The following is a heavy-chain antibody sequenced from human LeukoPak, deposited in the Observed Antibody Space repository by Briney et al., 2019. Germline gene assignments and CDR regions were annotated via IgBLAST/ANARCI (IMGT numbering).Heavy chain of an antibody. D-gene: IGHD1-26*01. CDR1: GGTFSSYA. Sequence: SVKVSCKASGGTFSSYAISWVRQAPGQGLEWMGGIIPIFGTANYAQKFQGRVTITTDESTSTAYMELSSPRSEDTAVYYCARVARGWELLQAFDYWGQGTLVTVSS. V-gene: IGHV1-69*05. CDR3: ARVARGWELLQAFDY. J-gene: IGHJ4*02. CDR2: IIPIFGTA.